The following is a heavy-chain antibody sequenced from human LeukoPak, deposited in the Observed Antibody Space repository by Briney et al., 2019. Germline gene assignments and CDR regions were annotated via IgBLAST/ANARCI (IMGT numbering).Heavy chain of an antibody. J-gene: IGHJ4*02. V-gene: IGHV3-7*01. D-gene: IGHD5-18*01. CDR1: GFTFSSYL. CDR2: IKQDGSEK. Sequence: PGCSLRLSCAASGFTFSSYLMSWVRQAPGKGLEWVANIKQDGSEKYYVDSVRGRFTISRDNAKNSLYLQLNSLRVEDAAVYYCARGYSYGSTGTYWGQGTLVTVS. CDR3: ARGYSYGSTGTY.